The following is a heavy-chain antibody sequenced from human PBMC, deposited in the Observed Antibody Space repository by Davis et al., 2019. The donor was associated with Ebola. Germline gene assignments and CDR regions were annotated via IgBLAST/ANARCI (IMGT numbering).Heavy chain of an antibody. CDR3: ARASTYSSGWLFDY. Sequence: SETLSLTCTVSGGSSSTDFWGWIRQPPGKGLEWIVSMYSSGSTYYNPSLKSRVTISVDTSKNQFSLKLSSVTAADTAVYYCARASTYSSGWLFDYWGQGTLVTVSS. J-gene: IGHJ4*02. CDR2: MYSSGST. CDR1: GGSSSTDF. V-gene: IGHV4-39*07. D-gene: IGHD6-19*01.